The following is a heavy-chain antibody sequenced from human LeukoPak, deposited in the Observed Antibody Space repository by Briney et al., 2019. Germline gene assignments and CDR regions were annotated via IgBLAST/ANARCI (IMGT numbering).Heavy chain of an antibody. V-gene: IGHV3-23*01. CDR2: ISGSGGST. CDR1: GFTFSSYA. D-gene: IGHD3-10*01. Sequence: GGSLRLSCAASGFTFSSYAMSWVRQAPGKGLEWVSAISGSGGSTYYADSVKGRFTISRDNSMNTLYLQMNSLRAEDTAVYYCAKETASGSYYKYYYYYGMDVWAKGPRSPSP. J-gene: IGHJ6*02. CDR3: AKETASGSYYKYYYYYGMDV.